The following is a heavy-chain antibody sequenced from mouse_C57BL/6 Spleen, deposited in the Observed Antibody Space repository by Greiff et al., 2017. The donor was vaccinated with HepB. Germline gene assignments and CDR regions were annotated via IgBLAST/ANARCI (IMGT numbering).Heavy chain of an antibody. Sequence: EVQRVESEGGLVQPGSSIKLSCTASGFTFSDYYMAWVRQVPEKGLEWVANINYDGSSTYYLDSLKSRFIISRDNAKNILYLQMSSLKSEDTATYYCARDRAYYSNLRYFDVWGTGTTVTVSS. CDR3: ARDRAYYSNLRYFDV. CDR2: INYDGSST. V-gene: IGHV5-16*01. CDR1: GFTFSDYY. J-gene: IGHJ1*03. D-gene: IGHD2-5*01.